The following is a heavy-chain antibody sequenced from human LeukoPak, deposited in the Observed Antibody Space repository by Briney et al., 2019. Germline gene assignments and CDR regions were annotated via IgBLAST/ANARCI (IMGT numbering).Heavy chain of an antibody. J-gene: IGHJ4*02. CDR3: ATQIVVVPAAMMSGGHY. CDR1: GYTLTELS. V-gene: IGHV1-24*01. Sequence: ASVKASCKVSGYTLTELSMHWVRQAPGKGLEWMGGFDPEDGETIYAQKFQGRVTMTEDTSTDTAYMELSSLRSEDTAVYYCATQIVVVPAAMMSGGHYWGQGTLVTVSS. D-gene: IGHD2-2*01. CDR2: FDPEDGET.